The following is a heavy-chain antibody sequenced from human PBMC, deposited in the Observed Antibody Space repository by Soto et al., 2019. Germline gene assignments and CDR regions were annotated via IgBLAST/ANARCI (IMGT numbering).Heavy chain of an antibody. V-gene: IGHV1-2*02. CDR1: GYTFTAYY. J-gene: IGHJ4*02. Sequence: QVQLVQSGAEVKKPGASVKVSCKTSGYTFTAYYVHWVRQAPGQGLEWMGWINGNSGTTYAQNFQGRVTMTRDTSNNTAYMELRTLTSDDTAVYYCARELQRRLDYWGQGTLVTVSS. CDR3: ARELQRRLDY. CDR2: INGNSGT.